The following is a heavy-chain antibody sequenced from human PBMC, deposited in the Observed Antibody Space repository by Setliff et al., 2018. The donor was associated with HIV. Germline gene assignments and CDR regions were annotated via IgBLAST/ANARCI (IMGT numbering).Heavy chain of an antibody. J-gene: IGHJ4*02. Sequence: GGSLRLSCATSGFTFSPYAIHWVRQAPGMGLEWVAMIWADEITKFYADSVKGRFTISRDNSKNTMYLQMNTLRVEDTAVYYCARDPLLFLEWLSPGYPFDYWGQGTLVTVSS. CDR1: GFTFSPYA. CDR3: ARDPLLFLEWLSPGYPFDY. V-gene: IGHV3-33*01. D-gene: IGHD3-3*01. CDR2: IWADEITK.